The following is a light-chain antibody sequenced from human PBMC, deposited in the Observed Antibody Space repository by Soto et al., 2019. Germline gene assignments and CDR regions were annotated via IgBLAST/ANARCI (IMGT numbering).Light chain of an antibody. J-gene: IGKJ2*01. Sequence: EIVLTQSPGTLSLSPGDRATLSCRASQSVSSSYLAWYQQKPGQAPRLLIYGASSRGTGIPDRFVGSGSGTDFTLTISTLEPEDFAVYYCQQYGSSPDTFGQGTKLEIK. V-gene: IGKV3-20*01. CDR2: GAS. CDR1: QSVSSSY. CDR3: QQYGSSPDT.